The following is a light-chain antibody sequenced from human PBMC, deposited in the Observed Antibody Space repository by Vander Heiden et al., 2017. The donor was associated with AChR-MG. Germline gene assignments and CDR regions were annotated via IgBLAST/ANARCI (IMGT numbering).Light chain of an antibody. V-gene: IGKV1-6*01. CDR1: QGISNE. CDR3: LQDYNYPRT. Sequence: AIQLTQSPSSLSASVGDRVTITCRASQGISNELGWYQQKPGKAPKLLIYAASSLESGVPSRFSGSGSGTDFTLTISSMQPEDFAIYYCLQDYNYPRTFGQGTKVEFK. CDR2: AAS. J-gene: IGKJ1*01.